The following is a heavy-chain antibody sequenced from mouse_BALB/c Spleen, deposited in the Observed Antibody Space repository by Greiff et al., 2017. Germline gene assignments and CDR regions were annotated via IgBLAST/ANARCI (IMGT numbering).Heavy chain of an antibody. CDR2: ISNGGGST. CDR1: GFTFSSYT. J-gene: IGHJ2*01. Sequence: EVKLVESGGGLVQPGGSLKLSCAASGFTFSSYTMSWVRQTPEKRLEWVAYISNGGGSTYYPDTVKGRFTISRDNAKNTLYLQMSSLKSEDTAMYYCARHELRLPYFDYWGQGTTLTVSS. D-gene: IGHD1-2*01. CDR3: ARHELRLPYFDY. V-gene: IGHV5-12-2*01.